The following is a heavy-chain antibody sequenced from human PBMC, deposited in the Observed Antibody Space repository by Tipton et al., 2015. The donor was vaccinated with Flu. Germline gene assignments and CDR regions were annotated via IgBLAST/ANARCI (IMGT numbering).Heavy chain of an antibody. CDR1: GGSISSDSYY. CDR3: ARSLTSRDYFGMDA. J-gene: IGHJ6*02. Sequence: TLSLTCSVSGGSISSDSYYWGWVRQPPGRGLEWIGSIYYTGSTYSNPSLKSRVTISVDMSKNQFSLKVTSVTAADTAVYYCARSLTSRDYFGMDAWGQGTTVTVSS. CDR2: IYYTGST. D-gene: IGHD4-11*01. V-gene: IGHV4-39*07.